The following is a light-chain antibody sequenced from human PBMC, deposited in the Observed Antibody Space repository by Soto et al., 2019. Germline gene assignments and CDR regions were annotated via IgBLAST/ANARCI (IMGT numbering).Light chain of an antibody. J-gene: IGKJ4*01. V-gene: IGKV3-11*01. CDR2: DAS. CDR1: QSIGTS. CDR3: QQRGKWPLT. Sequence: EIVLTQSPATLSLSPGERASLSCRASQSIGTSVAWYQQKPGRAPRLLIYDASIRATGLPARFSGSGSGADFTLAISSLETEDFAVYYCQQRGKWPLTFGGGTKGASK.